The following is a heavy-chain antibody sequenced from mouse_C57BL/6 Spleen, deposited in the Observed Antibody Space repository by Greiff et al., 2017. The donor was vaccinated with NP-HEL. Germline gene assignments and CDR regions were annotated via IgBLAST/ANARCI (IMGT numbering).Heavy chain of an antibody. J-gene: IGHJ3*01. Sequence: EVKLQESGGGLVQPGGSMKLSCVASGFTFSNYWMNWVRQSPEKGLEWVAQIRLKSDNYATHYAESVKGRFTISRDDSKSSVYLQMNNLRAEDTGIYYCTGPIYYDYDGFAYWGQGTLVTVSA. CDR1: GFTFSNYW. V-gene: IGHV6-3*01. D-gene: IGHD2-4*01. CDR2: IRLKSDNYAT. CDR3: TGPIYYDYDGFAY.